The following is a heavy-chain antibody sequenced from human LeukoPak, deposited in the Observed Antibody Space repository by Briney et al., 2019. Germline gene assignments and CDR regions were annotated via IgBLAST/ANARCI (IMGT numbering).Heavy chain of an antibody. V-gene: IGHV1-2*02. J-gene: IGHJ4*02. Sequence: ASVKVSCKASGYTFTGYYMHWVRQAPGQGLEWMGWINPNSGGTNYAQKFQGRVTMTRDTSISTAYMELSRLRSDDTAVYYCARSIVVVVAADYWGQGTLVTVSS. CDR1: GYTFTGYY. D-gene: IGHD2-15*01. CDR2: INPNSGGT. CDR3: ARSIVVVVAADY.